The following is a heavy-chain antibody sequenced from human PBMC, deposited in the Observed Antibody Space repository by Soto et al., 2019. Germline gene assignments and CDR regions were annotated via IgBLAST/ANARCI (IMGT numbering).Heavy chain of an antibody. Sequence: SVKVSCTPSGGAFRGYAISWGRQVTGQGPEWMGGIIPIFGTANYAQKFQGRVTITADESTSTAYMELSSLRSEHTAVYYCARPFNYDSSGYYYTWGQGTLVTVSS. J-gene: IGHJ5*02. V-gene: IGHV1-69*13. CDR1: GGAFRGYA. D-gene: IGHD3-22*01. CDR2: IIPIFGTA. CDR3: ARPFNYDSSGYYYT.